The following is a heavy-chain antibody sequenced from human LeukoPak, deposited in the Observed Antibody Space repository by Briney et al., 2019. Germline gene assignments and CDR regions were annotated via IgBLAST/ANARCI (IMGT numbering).Heavy chain of an antibody. CDR1: GFPFSSCN. D-gene: IGHD6-13*01. CDR2: ISSSSSYI. CDR3: AREGSSSWYDY. Sequence: PGGSLKLSFVASGFPFSSCNMNWVRPAPGKGLEWVSSISSSSSYIYYADSVKGRFTISRDNAKNSLYLQMNSLRAEDTAVYYCAREGSSSWYDYWGQGTLVTVSS. J-gene: IGHJ4*02. V-gene: IGHV3-21*01.